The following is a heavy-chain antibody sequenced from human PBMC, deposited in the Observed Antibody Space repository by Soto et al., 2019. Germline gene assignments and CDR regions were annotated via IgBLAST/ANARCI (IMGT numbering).Heavy chain of an antibody. CDR1: GGSISGSAYY. CDR2: IYSSGSS. D-gene: IGHD4-4*01. J-gene: IGHJ4*02. CDR3: ARSSTVIHDY. Sequence: QVQLQESGPGLVKPSQTLSLTCTVSGGSISGSAYYWSWVRQHPGKGLEWIGYIYSSGSSYYNPSLKSRVTISGPTSKNQFSLKLTSVTAADTAVYYCARSSTVIHDYWGQGTLVTVSS. V-gene: IGHV4-31*03.